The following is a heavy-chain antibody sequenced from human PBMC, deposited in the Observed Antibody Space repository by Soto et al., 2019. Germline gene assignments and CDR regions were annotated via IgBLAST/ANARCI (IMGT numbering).Heavy chain of an antibody. CDR1: GLTFSDYV. CDR3: AKDREKKIILGLWFDT. Sequence: GGSLRLSCVASGLTFSDYVMTWVRQAPEKELEWVSTISFGCGSAYYADSVKGRFAISRDNSKNTLYLQLNSLRAEETAVYYRAKDREKKIILGLWFDTWGKGTLVAVSS. J-gene: IGHJ5*02. D-gene: IGHD1-26*01. V-gene: IGHV3-23*01. CDR2: ISFGCGSA.